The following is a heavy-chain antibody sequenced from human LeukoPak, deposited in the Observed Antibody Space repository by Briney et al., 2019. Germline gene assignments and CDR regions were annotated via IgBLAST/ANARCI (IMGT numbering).Heavy chain of an antibody. CDR2: IWYDGSNK. CDR1: GFTFSCHP. CDR3: ATLRSDSSGWYYFDY. J-gene: IGHJ4*02. V-gene: IGHV3-30*02. D-gene: IGHD6-19*01. Sequence: PGGSLRLSCAASGFTFSCHPMHWVRQAPGKGLEWVALIWYDGSNKYYADSVKGRFTISRDNSKNMLYLQMNSLRTEDTAVYYCATLRSDSSGWYYFDYWGQGTLVTVSS.